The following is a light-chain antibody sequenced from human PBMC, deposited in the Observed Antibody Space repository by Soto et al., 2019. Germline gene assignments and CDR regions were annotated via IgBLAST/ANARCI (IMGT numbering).Light chain of an antibody. CDR2: DVT. CDR1: SSDFGDDKY. J-gene: IGLJ3*02. V-gene: IGLV2-11*01. CDR3: CSYVDTDTVL. Sequence: QSALTQPRSVSGSPGRSVTISCTGTSSDFGDDKYVSWYQQHPGQAPTLVIYDVTKRPSGVPDRFSGSKSGNTASLTISGLQAEDEADYYCCSYVDTDTVLFGGGTKVTVL.